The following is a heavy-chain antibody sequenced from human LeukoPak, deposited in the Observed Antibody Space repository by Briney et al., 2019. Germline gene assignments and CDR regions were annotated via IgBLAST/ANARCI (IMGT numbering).Heavy chain of an antibody. Sequence: GGTLRLSCAASGFTFSSYGMSWVRQAPGKGLEWVSAISGSGGSTYYADSVKGRFTISRDNSKNTLYLQMNSLRAEDTAVYYCAKDRVYSSSLGPEHFDYWGQGTLVTVSS. D-gene: IGHD6-6*01. CDR3: AKDRVYSSSLGPEHFDY. V-gene: IGHV3-23*01. J-gene: IGHJ4*02. CDR1: GFTFSSYG. CDR2: ISGSGGST.